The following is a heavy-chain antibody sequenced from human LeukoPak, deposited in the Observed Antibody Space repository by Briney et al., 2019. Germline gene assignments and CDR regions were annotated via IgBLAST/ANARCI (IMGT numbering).Heavy chain of an antibody. D-gene: IGHD1-26*01. V-gene: IGHV3-23*01. Sequence: GGSLGLSCAASGFTFSSYAMSWVRRAPGKGLEWVSAISGSGDKTYYADSVKGRFTISRDNSRFTVHLQMNSLRGEDTAVYYCVKERPGKAYADFWGQGTLVTVSS. CDR3: VKERPGKAYADF. J-gene: IGHJ4*02. CDR2: ISGSGDKT. CDR1: GFTFSSYA.